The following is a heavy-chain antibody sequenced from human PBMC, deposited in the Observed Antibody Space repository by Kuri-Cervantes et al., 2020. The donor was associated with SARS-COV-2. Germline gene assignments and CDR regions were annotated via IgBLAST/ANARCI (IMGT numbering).Heavy chain of an antibody. Sequence: GSLRLSCAVSGYSISSGHYWGWIRQPPGKGLEWIGEINHSGSTNYNPSLKSRVTISVDTSKNQFSLKPSSVTAADTAVYYCARDNPHYYGSGSDYGMDVWGQGTTVTVSS. V-gene: IGHV4-38-2*02. J-gene: IGHJ6*02. CDR1: GYSISSGHY. CDR2: INHSGST. D-gene: IGHD3-10*01. CDR3: ARDNPHYYGSGSDYGMDV.